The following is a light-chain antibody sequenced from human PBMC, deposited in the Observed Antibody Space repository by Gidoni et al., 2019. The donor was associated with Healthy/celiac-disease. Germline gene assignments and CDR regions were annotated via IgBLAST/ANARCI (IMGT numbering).Light chain of an antibody. Sequence: QSALTQPASASGSPGHSITISCTGTSIDVGGYNYGSWYQQHPGQAPKLMIYDVSNRPSGVSNRFSGSKSGNSAALTISGLQAEDEADYYCSSYTSSSTKVFGGGTKLTVL. J-gene: IGLJ3*02. CDR1: SIDVGGYNY. V-gene: IGLV2-14*01. CDR2: DVS. CDR3: SSYTSSSTKV.